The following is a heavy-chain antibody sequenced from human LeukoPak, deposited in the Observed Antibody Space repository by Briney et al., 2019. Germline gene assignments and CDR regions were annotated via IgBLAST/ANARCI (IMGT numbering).Heavy chain of an antibody. J-gene: IGHJ4*02. CDR3: AREGGGVYDQAFDY. V-gene: IGHV3-23*01. Sequence: GGSLRLSCAASGFTFSSYAMSWVRQAPGEGLEWVSAISGSGGSTYYADSVKGRFTISRDNSKNTLYLQMNSLRAEDTAVYYCAREGGGVYDQAFDYWGQGTLVTVSS. CDR2: ISGSGGST. D-gene: IGHD5/OR15-5a*01. CDR1: GFTFSSYA.